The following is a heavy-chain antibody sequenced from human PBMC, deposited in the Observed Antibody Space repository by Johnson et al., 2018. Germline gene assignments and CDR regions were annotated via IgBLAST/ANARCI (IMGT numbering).Heavy chain of an antibody. CDR1: GFTFNSYG. D-gene: IGHD6-19*01. CDR3: AKALNIEVAGVPPSDI. J-gene: IGHJ3*02. CDR2: ISYDGRNK. Sequence: QVQLVQSGGGVVQPGRSLRLSCAASGFTFNSYGMHWVRQAPGKGLEWVAVISYDGRNKYYADSVKGSFTISRDNSKNTLYRQMNSLRAEDTAVYSCAKALNIEVAGVPPSDIWGQGTMVTVSS. V-gene: IGHV3-30*18.